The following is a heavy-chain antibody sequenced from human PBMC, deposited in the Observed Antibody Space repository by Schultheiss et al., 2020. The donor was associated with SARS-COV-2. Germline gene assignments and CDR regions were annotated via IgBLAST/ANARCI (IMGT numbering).Heavy chain of an antibody. V-gene: IGHV1-69*05. D-gene: IGHD3-9*01. CDR1: GGTFSSYA. Sequence: SVKVSCKASGGTFSSYAISWVRQAPGQGLEWMGGIIPIFGTANYAQKFQGRVTITRNTSISTAYMELSSLRSDDTAVYYCARARNVLRYFDWLEDYYYGMDVWGQGTTVTVSS. CDR3: ARARNVLRYFDWLEDYYYGMDV. J-gene: IGHJ6*02. CDR2: IIPIFGTA.